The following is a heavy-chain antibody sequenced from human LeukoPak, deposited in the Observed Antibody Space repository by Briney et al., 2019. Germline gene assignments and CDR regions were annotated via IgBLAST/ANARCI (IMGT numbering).Heavy chain of an antibody. CDR1: GYTFTSYG. CDR3: ARDHYDFWSGYYSPPDY. J-gene: IGHJ4*02. CDR2: INSYNGNT. Sequence: ASVKVSCKASGYTFTSYGISWVRQAPGQGLEWMGWINSYNGNTNYAQNLQGRVTMTTDTSTSTAYMELRSLRSDDTAVYYCARDHYDFWSGYYSPPDYWGQGTLVTVSS. D-gene: IGHD3-3*01. V-gene: IGHV1-18*01.